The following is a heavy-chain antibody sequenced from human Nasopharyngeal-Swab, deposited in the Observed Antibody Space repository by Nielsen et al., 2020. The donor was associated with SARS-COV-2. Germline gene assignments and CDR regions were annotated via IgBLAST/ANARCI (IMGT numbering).Heavy chain of an antibody. J-gene: IGHJ4*02. CDR1: GFTFGDYA. V-gene: IGHV3-49*03. CDR3: TRETPYNSGWYSFDY. CDR2: IRSKAYGGTT. Sequence: GGSLRLSCTASGFTFGDYAMSWFRQAPGKGLEWVGFIRSKAYGGTTEYAASVKGRFTISRDDSKSIAYLQMNSLKTEDTAVYYCTRETPYNSGWYSFDYWGQGTLVTVSS. D-gene: IGHD6-19*01.